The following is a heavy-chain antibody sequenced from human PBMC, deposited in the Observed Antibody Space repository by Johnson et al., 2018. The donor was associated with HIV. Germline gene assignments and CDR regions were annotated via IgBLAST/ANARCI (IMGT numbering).Heavy chain of an antibody. CDR1: GFTFSSYA. D-gene: IGHD4-11*01. CDR2: ISYDGNNK. V-gene: IGHV3-30*18. CDR3: AKVRSRWTTFDDAFDI. J-gene: IGHJ3*02. Sequence: QMLLVESGGGLVQPGGSLRLSCAASGFTFSSYAMHWVHQAPGKGLEWVAVISYDGNNKYYADSVKGRFTISRDNSKNTLYLQMNSLRPEDTAVYYCAKVRSRWTTFDDAFDIWGQGTLVTVSS.